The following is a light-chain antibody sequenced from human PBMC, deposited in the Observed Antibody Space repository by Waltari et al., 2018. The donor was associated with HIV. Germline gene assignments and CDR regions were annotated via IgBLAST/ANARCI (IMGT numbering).Light chain of an antibody. CDR3: AAAWDDSLNGPV. CDR2: YDD. Sequence: QSVLTQPPSVSEAPRQRVTISCSGSSSNIGNNAVNWYQQLPGKAPKLLIYYDDLLPSVFSDRFSGSKSGTSASLAISGLQSEDEADYYCAAAWDDSLNGPVFGGGTKLTVL. V-gene: IGLV1-36*01. CDR1: SSNIGNNA. J-gene: IGLJ2*01.